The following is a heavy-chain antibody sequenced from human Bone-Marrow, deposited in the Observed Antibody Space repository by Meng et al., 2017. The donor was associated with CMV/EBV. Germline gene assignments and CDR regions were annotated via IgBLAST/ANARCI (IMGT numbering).Heavy chain of an antibody. Sequence: AEFTVCGDSMNWVRKAPGKGLEWDSSISSGGSYIYYADSVKGRFTISRDNAKNSLYLQMNGLRAEDTAVYYCARVERGAAAGTSEYWGQGTLVTVSS. D-gene: IGHD6-13*01. CDR2: ISSGGSYI. CDR1: EFTVCGDS. V-gene: IGHV3-21*01. J-gene: IGHJ4*02. CDR3: ARVERGAAAGTSEY.